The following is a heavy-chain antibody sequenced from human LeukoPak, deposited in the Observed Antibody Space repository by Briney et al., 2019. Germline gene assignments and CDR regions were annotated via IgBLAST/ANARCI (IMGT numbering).Heavy chain of an antibody. V-gene: IGHV3-23*01. D-gene: IGHD2-2*01. CDR1: GFTFSSYA. Sequence: GGSLRLSCAASGFTFSSYAMSWVRQAAGGGLEWVSAISGSGGSTYYADSVKGRFTVSRDNSKNTLYLQMNSLRAEDTAVYYCAKHPAAMDGGYYYYYGMDVWGKGTTVTVSS. CDR2: ISGSGGST. CDR3: AKHPAAMDGGYYYYYGMDV. J-gene: IGHJ6*04.